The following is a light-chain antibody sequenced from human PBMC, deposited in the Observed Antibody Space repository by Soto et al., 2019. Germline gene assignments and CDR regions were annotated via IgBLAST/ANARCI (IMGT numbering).Light chain of an antibody. CDR3: SSSAGGNIRV. CDR1: SSDVGGYNY. V-gene: IGLV2-8*01. Sequence: QSVLTQPPSASGSPGQSVTISCSGTSSDVGGYNYVSWYQQHPGKAPKLMIYDVSKRPSGVPDRFSGSKSGNTASLTVSGLQAEDEADYYCSSSAGGNIRVFGGGTKLTVL. J-gene: IGLJ2*01. CDR2: DVS.